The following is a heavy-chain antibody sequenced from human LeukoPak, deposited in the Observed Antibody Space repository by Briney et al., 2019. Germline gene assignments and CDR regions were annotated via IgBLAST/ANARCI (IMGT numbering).Heavy chain of an antibody. CDR3: AKLGHSSASYPVPNS. D-gene: IGHD2-21*01. J-gene: IGHJ4*02. CDR1: GFTFSAYG. Sequence: GGSLRLSCAASGFTFSAYGVHRVRQAPGKGLEWVSVISFDGSHKSYADSVKGRFTISRDNSKNTLYLQMNSLRPEDTAVYYCAKLGHSSASYPVPNSWGRGTLVTVSS. CDR2: ISFDGSHK. V-gene: IGHV3-30*18.